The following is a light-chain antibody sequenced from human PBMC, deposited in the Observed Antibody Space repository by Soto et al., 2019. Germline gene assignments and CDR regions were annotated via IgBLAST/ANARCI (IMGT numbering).Light chain of an antibody. CDR2: ATP. CDR1: QSLSSRN. CDR3: QQTGRT. V-gene: IGKV3-20*01. J-gene: IGKJ2*01. Sequence: ELVLTQSPGTLSLSPGERATLSCRASQSLSSRNLAWYQQKPGQAPRLLMYATPGRAPGVPDRFSATGSGTDFTLTINRLEPEDFAVYYCQQTGRTFGPGTKLEIK.